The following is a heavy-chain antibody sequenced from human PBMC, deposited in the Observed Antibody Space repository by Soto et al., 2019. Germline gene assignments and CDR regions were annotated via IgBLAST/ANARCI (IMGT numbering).Heavy chain of an antibody. CDR2: IYISENT. J-gene: IGHJ4*02. D-gene: IGHD6-13*01. CDR3: ARGVRRRSWTSLDS. V-gene: IGHV4-4*07. Sequence: QVQLQESGPGLVKPSETLSLTCTVSGGSISSDYWSWIRQPAGKGLEWIGRIYISENTHYNPSLRSRVSMSLDTSKNQLSLNLSSVTAADTAVYYCARGVRRRSWTSLDSWGQGTLVTVSA. CDR1: GGSISSDY.